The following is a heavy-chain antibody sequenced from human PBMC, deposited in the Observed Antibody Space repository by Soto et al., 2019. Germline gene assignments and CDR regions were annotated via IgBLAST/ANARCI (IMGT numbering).Heavy chain of an antibody. D-gene: IGHD3-10*01. CDR2: ISGGSSVT. J-gene: IGHJ4*02. V-gene: IGHV3-23*01. CDR3: AKVLSKNYYYPFDF. CDR1: GFTFSDYA. Sequence: VWSLRLSCTASGFTFSDYAMAWVRQAPGKGLAWVSTISGGSSVTYYGDSVKGRFTISRDNAKKTLFLQLNRLSAEDTATYYCAKVLSKNYYYPFDFWGQGTQVTVSS.